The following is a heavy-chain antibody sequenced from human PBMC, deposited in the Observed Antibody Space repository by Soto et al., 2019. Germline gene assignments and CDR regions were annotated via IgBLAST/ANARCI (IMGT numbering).Heavy chain of an antibody. CDR2: IYYSGST. Sequence: SETLSLTCTVSGGTVSSGDYFWSWLRQSPGKRLEWIAYIYYSGSTNYNPSLKSRATISVETSKSKVSLTLTSMTAAEADLYYCARSPNYFHYGSDVWGQGTGFTVSS. CDR1: GGTVSSGDYF. D-gene: IGHD3-10*01. CDR3: ARSPNYFHYGSDV. J-gene: IGHJ6*02. V-gene: IGHV4-61*08.